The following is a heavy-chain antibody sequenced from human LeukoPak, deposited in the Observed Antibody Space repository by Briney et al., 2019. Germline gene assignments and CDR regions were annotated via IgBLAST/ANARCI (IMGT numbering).Heavy chain of an antibody. CDR1: GFTFSSYV. V-gene: IGHV3-64*01. Sequence: GGSLRLSCAASGFTFSSYVMYWVRQAPGKGLECVSAISSNGGSTYYANSVKGRFTISRDNSKNTLYLQMGSLRAEDMAVYYCAREGYSRYYYYYMDVWGKGTTVTVSS. CDR2: ISSNGGST. CDR3: AREGYSRYYYYYMDV. J-gene: IGHJ6*03. D-gene: IGHD5-18*01.